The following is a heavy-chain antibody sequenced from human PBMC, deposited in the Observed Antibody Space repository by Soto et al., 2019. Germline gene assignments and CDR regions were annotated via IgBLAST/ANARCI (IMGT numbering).Heavy chain of an antibody. Sequence: GGSLRLSXAASGFTFGTTDMSWVRQAPGEGLEWVSTIDGSGGITYYADSVKGRFTTSRDNSRNTVYLQMNSLRGDDTALYYCVKNSGWFNSWGQGALVTVSS. CDR3: VKNSGWFNS. V-gene: IGHV3-23*01. CDR1: GFTFGTTD. CDR2: IDGSGGIT. D-gene: IGHD3-10*01. J-gene: IGHJ5*01.